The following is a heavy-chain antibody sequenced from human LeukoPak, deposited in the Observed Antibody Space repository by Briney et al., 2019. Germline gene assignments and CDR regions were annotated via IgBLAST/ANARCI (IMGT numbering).Heavy chain of an antibody. Sequence: SETLSLTCTVSGGSISRYYWSWIRQPAGKELQWIGRIYGSGSTTYNPSLKSRLTMSVDTSKNQFSLKLSSVTAADTAIYYCARDSGTTGEVKFDPWGQGILVTVSS. J-gene: IGHJ5*02. D-gene: IGHD3-10*01. CDR2: IYGSGST. V-gene: IGHV4-4*07. CDR1: GGSISRYY. CDR3: ARDSGTTGEVKFDP.